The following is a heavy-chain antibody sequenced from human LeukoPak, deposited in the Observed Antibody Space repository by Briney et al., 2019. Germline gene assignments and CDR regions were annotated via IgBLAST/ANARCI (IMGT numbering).Heavy chain of an antibody. J-gene: IGHJ4*02. V-gene: IGHV3-7*01. CDR2: IKTDGSEK. CDR3: AISPVLMAYFDF. Sequence: GGSLRLSCAASTFTLSNYWLAWVRQAPGKGLEWVANIKTDGSEKYYLDSVKDRFTISRGNNKNSLYLQMNSLRVEDTAVYYCAISPVLMAYFDFWGQGTLVAVSS. D-gene: IGHD2-21*01. CDR1: TFTLSNYW.